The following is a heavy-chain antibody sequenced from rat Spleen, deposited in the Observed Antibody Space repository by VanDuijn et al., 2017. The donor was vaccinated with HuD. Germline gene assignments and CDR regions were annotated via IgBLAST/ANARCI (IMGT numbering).Heavy chain of an antibody. CDR3: ARAVYNSFDY. CDR2: ISYDGSST. CDR1: GFTFSNYG. Sequence: EVQLVESGGGLVQPGRSLKLSCAASGFTFSNYGMAWVRQAPTKGLEWVATISYDGSSTYYRDSVKGRFTISRDNAKSTLYLQMDSLRSEDTATYYCARAVYNSFDYWGQGVMVTVSS. V-gene: IGHV5-29*01. D-gene: IGHD1-5*01. J-gene: IGHJ2*01.